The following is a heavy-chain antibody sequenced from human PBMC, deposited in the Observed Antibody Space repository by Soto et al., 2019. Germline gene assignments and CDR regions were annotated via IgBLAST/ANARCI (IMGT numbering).Heavy chain of an antibody. Sequence: QVQLVQSGAEVKKPGSSVKVSCKASGGTFSSYAISWVRQAPGQGLEWMGGIIPIFGTANYAQKFQGRVTITADKSTSTADMELSRLRSEDTAVYYCARGGIFGVVIWGWFDPWGQGTLVTVSS. CDR1: GGTFSSYA. CDR2: IIPIFGTA. J-gene: IGHJ5*02. CDR3: ARGGIFGVVIWGWFDP. D-gene: IGHD3-3*01. V-gene: IGHV1-69*06.